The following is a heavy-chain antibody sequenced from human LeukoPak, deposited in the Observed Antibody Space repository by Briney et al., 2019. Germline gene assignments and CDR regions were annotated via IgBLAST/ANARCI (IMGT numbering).Heavy chain of an antibody. CDR2: IGSAGDT. CDR3: ARVTVGAPLDY. D-gene: IGHD1-26*01. V-gene: IGHV3-13*01. Sequence: GGSLRLSCAASGFSFSSYDMHWVRQTTGKGLEWVSAIGSAGDTYYLGSVKGRFTIFRESAKNSLYLQMNSLRAEDTAVYYCARVTVGAPLDYWGRGTLVTVSS. J-gene: IGHJ4*02. CDR1: GFSFSSYD.